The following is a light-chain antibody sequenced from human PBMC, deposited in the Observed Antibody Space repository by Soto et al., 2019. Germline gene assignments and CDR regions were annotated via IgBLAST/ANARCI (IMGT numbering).Light chain of an antibody. CDR1: QSVSSSY. V-gene: IGKV3-20*01. Sequence: EIVLTQSTGTLSLSPGERATLSCRASQSVSSSYLAWYQQKPGQAPRLLIYGASSRATGIPDRFSGSGSGTAFTLTISRLEPEDFAVYYSQQYGSSPTLGPGTNVEIK. J-gene: IGKJ1*01. CDR2: GAS. CDR3: QQYGSSPT.